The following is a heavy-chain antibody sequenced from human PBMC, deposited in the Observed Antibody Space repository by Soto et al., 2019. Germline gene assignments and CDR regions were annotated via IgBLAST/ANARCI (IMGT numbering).Heavy chain of an antibody. J-gene: IGHJ6*03. D-gene: IGHD3-16*01. CDR2: IHYSGSA. CDR3: AAAVPAEYVFPYYYMDV. CDR1: GASIRSFH. V-gene: IGHV4-59*01. Sequence: QVQLQESGPGLVKPSETLSLTCTVSGASIRSFHWSWIRQTPGKGLEWIGYIHYSGSANYNPSLTSRVTFSVDPSRNQVSLKLSSVTAADTGVYYCAAAVPAEYVFPYYYMDVWGRGTTVTVSS.